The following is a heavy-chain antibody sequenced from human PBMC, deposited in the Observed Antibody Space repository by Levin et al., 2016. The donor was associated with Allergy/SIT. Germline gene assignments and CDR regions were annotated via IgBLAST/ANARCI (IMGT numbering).Heavy chain of an antibody. Sequence: GESLKISCAASGFTFSTYSMNWVRQAPGKGLEWVSSIDPSSSYIYYADSVKGRFTISRDDSKSTLFLEMNSLRAEDTAMYYCARDPVNGVLGFDYWGQGALVTVSS. V-gene: IGHV3-21*01. CDR1: GFTFSTYS. CDR3: ARDPVNGVLGFDY. J-gene: IGHJ4*02. CDR2: IDPSSSYI. D-gene: IGHD2-8*01.